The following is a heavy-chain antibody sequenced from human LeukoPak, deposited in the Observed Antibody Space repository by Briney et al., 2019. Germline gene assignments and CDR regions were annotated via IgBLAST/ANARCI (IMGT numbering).Heavy chain of an antibody. CDR3: ATRVVPAARGNWFDP. D-gene: IGHD2-2*01. Sequence: ASVKVSCKVSGYTFTDYYMHWVQQAPGKGPEWMGLVDPEDGETIYAEKFQGRVTITADTSTDTAYMELSSLRSEDTAVYYCATRVVPAARGNWFDPWGQGTLVTVSS. J-gene: IGHJ5*02. CDR2: VDPEDGET. V-gene: IGHV1-69-2*01. CDR1: GYTFTDYY.